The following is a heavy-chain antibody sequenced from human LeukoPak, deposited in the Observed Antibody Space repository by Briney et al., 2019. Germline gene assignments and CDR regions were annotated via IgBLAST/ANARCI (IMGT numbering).Heavy chain of an antibody. D-gene: IGHD1-26*01. CDR3: ARGEERWDLLSPYFFDY. J-gene: IGHJ4*02. Sequence: GGSLRLSCAASGFTFNSYSMNWVRQAPGKGLEWVSSISGSINYISYADSVKGQLTISRDNAKNSLFLQMNSLRADDTAVYYCARGEERWDLLSPYFFDYWGQGTLVTVSS. V-gene: IGHV3-21*01. CDR1: GFTFNSYS. CDR2: ISGSINYI.